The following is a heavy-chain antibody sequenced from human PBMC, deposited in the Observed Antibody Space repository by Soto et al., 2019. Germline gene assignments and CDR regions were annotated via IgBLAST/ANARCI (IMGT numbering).Heavy chain of an antibody. V-gene: IGHV4-34*01. Sequence: SETLSLTCAVYGGSFSGYYWSWIRQPPGKGLEWIGEINHSGSTNYNPSLKSRVTISVDTSKNQFSLKLSSVTAADTAVYYCARGKSEFWSGYYRYFDYWGQGTLVTVSS. CDR1: GGSFSGYY. D-gene: IGHD3-3*01. J-gene: IGHJ4*02. CDR2: INHSGST. CDR3: ARGKSEFWSGYYRYFDY.